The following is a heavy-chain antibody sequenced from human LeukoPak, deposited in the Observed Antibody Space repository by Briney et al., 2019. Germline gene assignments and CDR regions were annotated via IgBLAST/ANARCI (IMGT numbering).Heavy chain of an antibody. Sequence: GGSLRLSCAASGFTFSSYAMTWVRQAPGKGLEWVSDISGNGDITYYADSVKGRFTISRDNSKNTLYLQMNSLRAEDTAVYYCAKHLGDQELAFDYWGQGTLVTVSS. D-gene: IGHD3-16*01. CDR1: GFTFSSYA. J-gene: IGHJ4*02. CDR2: ISGNGDIT. CDR3: AKHLGDQELAFDY. V-gene: IGHV3-23*01.